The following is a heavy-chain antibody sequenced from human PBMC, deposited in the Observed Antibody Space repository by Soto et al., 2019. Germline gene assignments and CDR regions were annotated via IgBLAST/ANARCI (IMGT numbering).Heavy chain of an antibody. CDR3: AAAAITVAARHPDF. CDR1: GDMFTGFY. Sequence: GASVEVSCKASGDMFTGFYLHWVRQAPGQWLEWMGLINPNNGVTTYAKNFQGRVTMTRDSAISKAYMELSSPRSDDTAVYFCAAAAITVAARHPDFWG. CDR2: INPNNGVT. D-gene: IGHD6-19*01. J-gene: IGHJ4*01. V-gene: IGHV1-2*02.